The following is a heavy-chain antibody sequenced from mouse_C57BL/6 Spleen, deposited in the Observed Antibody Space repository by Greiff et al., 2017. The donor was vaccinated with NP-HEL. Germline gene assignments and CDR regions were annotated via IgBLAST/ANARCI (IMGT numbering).Heavy chain of an antibody. CDR2: IYPGDGDT. J-gene: IGHJ2*01. CDR1: GYAFSSSW. CDR3: AKGGSNYVEDY. Sequence: QVQLQQSGPELVKPGASVKISCKASGYAFSSSWMNWVKQRPGKGLEWIGRIYPGDGDTNYNGKFKGKATLTADKSSSTAYMQLSSLTSEDSAVYFCAKGGSNYVEDYWGQGTTLTVSS. D-gene: IGHD2-5*01. V-gene: IGHV1-82*01.